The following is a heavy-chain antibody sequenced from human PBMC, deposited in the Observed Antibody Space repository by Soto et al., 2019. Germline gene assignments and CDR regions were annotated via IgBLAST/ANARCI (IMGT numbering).Heavy chain of an antibody. J-gene: IGHJ6*02. V-gene: IGHV3-23*01. CDR3: AKDLGYSYGYYYYGMDV. Sequence: PGGSLRLSCAASGFTFSSYALSWVRQAPGKGLEWVSAISGSGGSTYYADSVKGRFTISRDNSKNTLYLQMNSLRAEDTAVYYCAKDLGYSYGYYYYGMDVWGQGTTVTVSS. CDR2: ISGSGGST. D-gene: IGHD5-18*01. CDR1: GFTFSSYA.